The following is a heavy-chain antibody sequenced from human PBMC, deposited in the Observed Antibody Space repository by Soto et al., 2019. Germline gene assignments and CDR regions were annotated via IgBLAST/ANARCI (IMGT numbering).Heavy chain of an antibody. J-gene: IGHJ4*02. D-gene: IGHD3-10*01. CDR3: ARGRITMVRGVMGWLDY. V-gene: IGHV1-69*12. Sequence: QVQLVQSGAEVKKPGSSVKVSCKASGGTFSSYAISWVRQAPGQGLEWMGGIIPIFGTANYAQKFQGRVTVTGDEATSKTYLGLRRRRAEATGVDYCARGRITMVRGVMGWLDYWGQGTLVTVSS. CDR2: IIPIFGTA. CDR1: GGTFSSYA.